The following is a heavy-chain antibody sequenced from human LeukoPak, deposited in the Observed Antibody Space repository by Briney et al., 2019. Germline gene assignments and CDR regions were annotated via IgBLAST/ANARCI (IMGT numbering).Heavy chain of an antibody. CDR2: LNSDGTNT. V-gene: IGHV3-74*01. D-gene: IGHD5-12*01. CDR1: GFTFSSYW. J-gene: IGHJ2*01. CDR3: VRGGLRNWYFDL. Sequence: GGSLRLSCAASGFTFSSYWMHWVRQAPGKGLVWVSRLNSDGTNTYHADSVKGRVTISRDNAKNTVYLEMNSLRAEDTAIYYCVRGGLRNWYFDLWGRGTLVTVSS.